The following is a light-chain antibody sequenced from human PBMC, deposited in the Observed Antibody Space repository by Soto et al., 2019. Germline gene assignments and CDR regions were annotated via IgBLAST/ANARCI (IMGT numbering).Light chain of an antibody. Sequence: DIQMTQSPSTLSASVGDRVTITCRASQSIRSWLAWYQQKPGKAPQLLIYDASNLESGVPSRFSGSGSGNEFTLTINSLQPDNFATYYDQQYDSFSKTFGRATKVEVK. CDR3: QQYDSFSKT. V-gene: IGKV1-5*01. J-gene: IGKJ1*01. CDR2: DAS. CDR1: QSIRSW.